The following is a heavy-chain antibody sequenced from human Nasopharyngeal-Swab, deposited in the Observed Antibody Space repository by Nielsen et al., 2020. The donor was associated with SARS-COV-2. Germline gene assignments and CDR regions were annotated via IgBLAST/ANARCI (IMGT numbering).Heavy chain of an antibody. D-gene: IGHD6-13*01. CDR2: FDPEDGET. J-gene: IGHJ4*02. CDR1: GYTLTELS. Sequence: ASVQVSCKVSGYTLTELSMHWVRQAAGKGLEWMGGFDPEDGETIYAQKFQGRVTMTEDTSTDTAYMELSSMRSEDTAVYYCATDRIAAAGDLDYWGQGTLVTVSS. V-gene: IGHV1-24*01. CDR3: ATDRIAAAGDLDY.